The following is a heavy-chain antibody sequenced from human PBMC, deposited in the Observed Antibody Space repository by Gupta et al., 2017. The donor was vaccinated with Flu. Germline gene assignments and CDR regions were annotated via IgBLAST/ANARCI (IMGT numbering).Heavy chain of an antibody. J-gene: IGHJ6*03. V-gene: IGHV3-74*01. CDR2: IKSDGTTT. Sequence: EVALVESGGGLVQPGGSVRLSCVGSGFTFKNYWMNWVRQAPGKGLVWVSRIKSDGTTTEYADSVKGRFTVSRDNSRNTLYLHLSSLGAEDTAVYFCARSDYFYYYSYYMDVWGKGTTVTVSS. D-gene: IGHD4-17*01. CDR1: GFTFKNYW. CDR3: ARSDYFYYYSYYMDV.